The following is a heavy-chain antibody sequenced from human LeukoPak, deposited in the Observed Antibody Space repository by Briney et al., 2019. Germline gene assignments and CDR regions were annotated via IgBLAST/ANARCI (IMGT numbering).Heavy chain of an antibody. CDR2: ISYDGSNK. Sequence: GGSLRLSCAASGFTFSSYGMHWVRQAPGKGLEWVAVISYDGSNKYYADSVKGRFTISRDNSKNTLYLQMNSLRAEDTAVYYCAKDMRMTTVTTFDYWGQGTLVTVSS. D-gene: IGHD4-17*01. CDR1: GFTFSSYG. V-gene: IGHV3-30*18. CDR3: AKDMRMTTVTTFDY. J-gene: IGHJ4*02.